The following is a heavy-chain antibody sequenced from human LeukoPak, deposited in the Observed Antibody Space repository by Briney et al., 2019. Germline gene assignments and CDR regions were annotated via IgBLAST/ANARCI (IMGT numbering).Heavy chain of an antibody. CDR3: ARAPTKDRLGDFDY. CDR2: ISSSGSTI. Sequence: GGSLRLSCAASGFTFSSYEMNWVRPAPGKGLEWVSYISSSGSTIYYADSVKGRFTISRDNAKNSLYLQMNSLRAEDTAVYYCARAPTKDRLGDFDYWGQGTLVTVSS. D-gene: IGHD2-15*01. V-gene: IGHV3-48*03. CDR1: GFTFSSYE. J-gene: IGHJ4*02.